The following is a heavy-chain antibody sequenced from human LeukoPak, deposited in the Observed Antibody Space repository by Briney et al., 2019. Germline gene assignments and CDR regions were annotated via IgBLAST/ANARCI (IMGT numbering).Heavy chain of an antibody. CDR2: ISSSSSTI. J-gene: IGHJ4*02. D-gene: IGHD1-26*01. CDR1: GFTFSSYS. V-gene: IGHV3-48*04. CDR3: ARDRGGSYSAIDY. Sequence: GGSLRLSCAASGFTFSSYSMNWVRQAPGKGLEWVSFISSSSSTIYYADSVKGRFTISRDNTKNSLYLQMNSLRAEDTAVYYCARDRGGSYSAIDYWGQGTLVTVSS.